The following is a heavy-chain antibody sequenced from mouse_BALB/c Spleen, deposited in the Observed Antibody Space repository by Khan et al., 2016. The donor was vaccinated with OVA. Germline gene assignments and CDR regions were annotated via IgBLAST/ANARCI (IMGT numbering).Heavy chain of an antibody. CDR1: GYSFTSYY. D-gene: IGHD2-2*01. Sequence: VQLQQSGPELMKPGASVKISCKASGYSFTSYYIHWVMQSHGKSLEWIGYIDPFSGRTTYNQLFKGKATLTVNKSSSTAYIHISNLTSEDSAVYYCKRHGYVAWFTYWGQGTLVTVSA. V-gene: IGHV1S135*01. J-gene: IGHJ3*01. CDR2: IDPFSGRT. CDR3: KRHGYVAWFTY.